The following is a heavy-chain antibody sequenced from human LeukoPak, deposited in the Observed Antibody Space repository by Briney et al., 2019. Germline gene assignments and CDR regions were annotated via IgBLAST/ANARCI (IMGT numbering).Heavy chain of an antibody. CDR2: IYPGDSNT. CDR1: GYSISTYW. CDR3: ARPGGTYNFFAAFDI. V-gene: IGHV5-51*01. J-gene: IGHJ3*02. Sequence: PGESLKISCKGSGYSISTYWIAWVRQMPGKGLEWMGIIYPGDSNTRYSPSFQGQVTISVDKSIYTAYLQWSSLKASDTAMYYCARPGGTYNFFAAFDIWGQGTMVTVSS. D-gene: IGHD2-15*01.